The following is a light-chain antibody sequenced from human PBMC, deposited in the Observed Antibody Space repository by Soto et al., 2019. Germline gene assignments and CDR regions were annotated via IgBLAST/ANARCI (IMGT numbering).Light chain of an antibody. Sequence: QCVLTQPPSASGSPGQSVTISCTGTSSDVGGYDYVSWYQQHPGKAPKLMIYEVSKRPSGVPDRFSGSKSGNTASLAVSGLQAEDEADYYCGSYAGSLDGFGAGTKVTV. CDR3: GSYAGSLDG. CDR2: EVS. V-gene: IGLV2-8*01. CDR1: SSDVGGYDY. J-gene: IGLJ1*01.